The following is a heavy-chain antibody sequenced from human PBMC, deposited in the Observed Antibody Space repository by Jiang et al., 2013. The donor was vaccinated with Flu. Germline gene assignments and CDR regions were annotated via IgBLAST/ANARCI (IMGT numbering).Heavy chain of an antibody. Sequence: QLVESGAEVKKPGSSVKVSCKASGGTFSSYAISWVRQAPGLGLEWMGSILPVLVTPTYAQRFQGRVTITADKSTSTAYMDLSSLRSEDTAVYYCAKWVDSGWYSKGYFDSWGQGTLVTVSS. CDR3: AKWVDSGWYSKGYFDS. V-gene: IGHV1-69*09. CDR1: GGTFSSYA. D-gene: IGHD6-19*01. CDR2: ILPVLVTP. J-gene: IGHJ4*02.